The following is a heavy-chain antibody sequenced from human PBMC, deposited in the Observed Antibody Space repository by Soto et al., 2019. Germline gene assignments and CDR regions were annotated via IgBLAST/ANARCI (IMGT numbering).Heavy chain of an antibody. CDR1: GGSISSNSFY. Sequence: QLQLQESVPGLVKPSETLSLTCTVSGGSISSNSFYWGWIRQPPGKGLEWIGSIYYSGSTYYNPSLKSRVTRSVDTSKNQFSLRLGSVTAADTAVYYCARLRIPVGITGNYFDYWSQGTLVTVSS. V-gene: IGHV4-39*01. J-gene: IGHJ4*02. CDR3: ARLRIPVGITGNYFDY. D-gene: IGHD3-22*01. CDR2: IYYSGST.